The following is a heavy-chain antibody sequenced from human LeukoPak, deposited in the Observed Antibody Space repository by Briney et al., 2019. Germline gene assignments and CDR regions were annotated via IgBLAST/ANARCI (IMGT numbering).Heavy chain of an antibody. CDR2: ISASGGST. CDR3: ARSIYASGSFYTCDI. V-gene: IGHV3-23*01. Sequence: PGGSLRLSCAASGFTFTSYAMSWVRQAPGKGLEWVSGISASGGSTYYADSVKGRYTTSRDNSKNTLYLQMNTLRAEDTAVYYCARSIYASGSFYTCDIWGQGTMVTVSS. CDR1: GFTFTSYA. J-gene: IGHJ3*02. D-gene: IGHD3-10*01.